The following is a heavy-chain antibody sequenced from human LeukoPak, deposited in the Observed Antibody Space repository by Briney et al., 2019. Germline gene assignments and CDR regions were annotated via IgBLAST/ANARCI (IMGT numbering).Heavy chain of an antibody. CDR1: GFRFDDCD. CDR3: VKDRNYYGSGSVYFDY. V-gene: IGHV3-9*01. CDR2: ISWNSGAM. D-gene: IGHD3-10*01. J-gene: IGHJ4*02. Sequence: GGSLRLSCAASGFRFDDCDMHWVRHVPGKGLEWVSSISWNSGAMGYADSVKGRFTIPRDNANNSLYLHMNSLRQDDTAFYYCVKDRNYYGSGSVYFDYWGQGTLVTVSS.